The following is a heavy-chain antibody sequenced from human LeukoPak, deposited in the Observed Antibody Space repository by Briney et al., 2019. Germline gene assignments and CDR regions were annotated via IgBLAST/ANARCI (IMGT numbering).Heavy chain of an antibody. CDR3: DYNWGFDY. CDR2: IRNDGSND. Sequence: PGGSLRLSCAASGFTFSHHGMHWVRRAPGKGLEWVAFIRNDGSNDYYADSVKGRFTISRDNSKNNVYLQMHSLRVEDTSNCVRDYNWGFDYWGQGTVVAVSS. CDR1: GFTFSHHG. V-gene: IGHV3-30*02. J-gene: IGHJ4*02. D-gene: IGHD1-1*01.